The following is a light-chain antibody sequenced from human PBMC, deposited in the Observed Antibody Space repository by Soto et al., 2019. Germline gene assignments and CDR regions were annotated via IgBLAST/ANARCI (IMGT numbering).Light chain of an antibody. CDR3: QQYNNWPWT. Sequence: EIVLTQSPATLSSSPGERATLSCRASQSVSSYLAWYQQKPGQAPRPLIYGASNRATGIPARFSGSWSGTEFTLTISRLQSVDFAVYSCQQYNNWPWTFGQGTKVDIK. V-gene: IGKV3D-15*01. CDR2: GAS. J-gene: IGKJ1*01. CDR1: QSVSSY.